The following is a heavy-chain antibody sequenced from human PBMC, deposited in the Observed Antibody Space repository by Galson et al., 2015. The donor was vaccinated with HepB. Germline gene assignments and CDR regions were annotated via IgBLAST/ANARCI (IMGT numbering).Heavy chain of an antibody. CDR3: AKDLRRGYSYGSYAFDI. J-gene: IGHJ3*02. CDR1: GITFSDYA. Sequence: SLRLSCAASGITFSDYAMSWVRQAPGKGLEWVSGISGRGGSKYYGDFVKGRFIISRDNSKNTLYLQMNSLRAEDTAVYYCAKDLRRGYSYGSYAFDIWGQGTMVTVSS. D-gene: IGHD5-18*01. V-gene: IGHV3-23*01. CDR2: ISGRGGSK.